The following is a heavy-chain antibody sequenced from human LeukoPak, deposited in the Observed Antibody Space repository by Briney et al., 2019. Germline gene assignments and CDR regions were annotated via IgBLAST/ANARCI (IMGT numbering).Heavy chain of an antibody. J-gene: IGHJ1*01. CDR2: ISYDGSNK. D-gene: IGHD4-23*01. CDR1: GFTFSSYA. V-gene: IGHV3-30*04. Sequence: GGSLRLSCAASGFTFSSYAMHWVRQAPGKGLEWVAVISYDGSNKYYADSVKGRFTISRDKSKNTLYLQMNSLRAEDTAVYYCARDPGGYGEYFQHWGQGTLVTVSS. CDR3: ARDPGGYGEYFQH.